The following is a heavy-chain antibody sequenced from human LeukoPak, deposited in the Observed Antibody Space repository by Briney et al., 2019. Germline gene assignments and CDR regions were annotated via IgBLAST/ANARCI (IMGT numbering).Heavy chain of an antibody. CDR2: ISYDGSNK. V-gene: IGHV3-30*14. J-gene: IGHJ4*02. CDR3: ARVGVAGDGGFDY. CDR1: GFTFSSYA. D-gene: IGHD6-19*01. Sequence: PGGSLRLSCAASGFTFSSYAMHWVRQAPGKGLEWVAVISYDGSNKYYADSVKGRFTISRDNSKNTLYLQMNSLRAEDTAVYYCARVGVAGDGGFDYWGQGTLVTVSS.